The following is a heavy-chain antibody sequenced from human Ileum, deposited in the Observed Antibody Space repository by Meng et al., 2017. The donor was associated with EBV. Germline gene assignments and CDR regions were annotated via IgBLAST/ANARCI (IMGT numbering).Heavy chain of an antibody. D-gene: IGHD3-10*01. CDR2: INGNSGGT. V-gene: IGHV1-2*06. CDR1: GYTFTGYY. Sequence: QLVPSAPEVKNPGASVKVSCKASGYTFTGYYIHWVRQAPGQGLEWMGRINGNSGGTDYARKFRGRVTMTRETAISTAYMELSGLRSDDTAIYYCARDQYYASGTKDYWGQGTLVTVSS. J-gene: IGHJ4*02. CDR3: ARDQYYASGTKDY.